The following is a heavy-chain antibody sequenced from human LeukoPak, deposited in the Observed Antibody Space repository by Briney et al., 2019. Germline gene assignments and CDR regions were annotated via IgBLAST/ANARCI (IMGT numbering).Heavy chain of an antibody. J-gene: IGHJ3*02. CDR3: ARGYDSSGYLRSFDI. CDR1: GGSISSDNYF. CDR2: IFPSGNT. Sequence: PSQTLSLTCTVSGGSISSDNYFWNWLRQPAGKGLEWIGRIFPSGNTNYNPSLKSRVTISVDSSKNQFSLKLSSLTAADTAVYYCARGYDSSGYLRSFDIWGQGTKVTVSS. V-gene: IGHV4-61*02. D-gene: IGHD3-22*01.